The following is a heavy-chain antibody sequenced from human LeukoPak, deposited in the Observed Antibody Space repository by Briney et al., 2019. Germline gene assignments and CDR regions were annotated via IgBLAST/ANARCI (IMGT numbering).Heavy chain of an antibody. D-gene: IGHD2-2*01. CDR1: GGTFSSDA. V-gene: IGHV1-69*05. Sequence: GSSVKGACEASGGTFSSDAISWVGQAPGQGLEWMGGIIPIFGTANYAQKFQGRVTITTDESTSTAYMELSSLRSEDTAAYYCAREKTYCSSTSCNNWFDPWGQGTLVTVSS. J-gene: IGHJ5*02. CDR2: IIPIFGTA. CDR3: AREKTYCSSTSCNNWFDP.